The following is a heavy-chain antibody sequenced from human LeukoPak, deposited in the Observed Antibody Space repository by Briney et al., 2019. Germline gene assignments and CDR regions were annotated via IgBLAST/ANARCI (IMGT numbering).Heavy chain of an antibody. D-gene: IGHD1-1*01. CDR3: AREGTAGTNLNWFDP. CDR1: GGSISSYY. Sequence: PSETLSLTCTVSGGSISSYYWSWIRQPPGKGLEWIGYLSYSGSTNFNPSLKSRVTISVDTSKNQFSLKLSSVTAADTAVYYCAREGTAGTNLNWFDPWGQGTLVTVSS. V-gene: IGHV4-59*01. J-gene: IGHJ5*02. CDR2: LSYSGST.